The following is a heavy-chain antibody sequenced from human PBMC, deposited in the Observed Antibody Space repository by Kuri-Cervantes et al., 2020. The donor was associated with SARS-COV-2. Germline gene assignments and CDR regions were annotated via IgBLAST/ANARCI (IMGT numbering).Heavy chain of an antibody. V-gene: IGHV1-2*04. Sequence: ASVKVSCKASGYTFTGYYMHWVRQAPGQGLEWMGWINPNSGGTNYAQKFQGWVTMTRDTSISTVYMELSRLRSDDTAVYYCARSTPFQRLVVLSQGGGFDIWGQGTMVTVSS. CDR1: GYTFTGYY. J-gene: IGHJ3*02. CDR3: ARSTPFQRLVVLSQGGGFDI. CDR2: INPNSGGT. D-gene: IGHD3-22*01.